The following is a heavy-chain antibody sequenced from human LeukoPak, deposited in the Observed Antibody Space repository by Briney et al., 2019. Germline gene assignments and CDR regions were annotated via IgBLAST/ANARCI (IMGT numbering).Heavy chain of an antibody. CDR3: AKDREGLSSGYDLEYFDY. V-gene: IGHV3-23*01. J-gene: IGHJ4*02. Sequence: PGGSLRLSCAASGFTFSSYAMNWVRQAPGKWLEWVSAISGGGGTTYYADSVQGRFTIYRDNSKNTLFLQMNSLRAEDTAVYYCAKDREGLSSGYDLEYFDYWGQGTLVTVSS. CDR2: ISGGGGTT. D-gene: IGHD5-12*01. CDR1: GFTFSSYA.